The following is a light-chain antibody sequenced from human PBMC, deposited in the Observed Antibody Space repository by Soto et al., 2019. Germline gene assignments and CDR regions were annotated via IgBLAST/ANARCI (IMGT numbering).Light chain of an antibody. J-gene: IGKJ4*01. Sequence: EIVLTQSPGTLSLSPGERATLSCRASQSVSSSYLAWYQQKPGQAPRLLIYGASSRATGIPDRFSGSGSGTDFTLTISRLEPEDFAVYYCPQYGSSPLTFGVGTKV. CDR1: QSVSSSY. V-gene: IGKV3-20*01. CDR3: PQYGSSPLT. CDR2: GAS.